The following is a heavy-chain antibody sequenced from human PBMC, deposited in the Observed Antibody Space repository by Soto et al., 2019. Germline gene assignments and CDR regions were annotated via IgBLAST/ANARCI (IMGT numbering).Heavy chain of an antibody. CDR2: ISSSSSYT. Sequence: GGSLRLSCAASGFTFSDYYMSWIRQAPGKGLEWVSYISSSSSYTNYADSVKGRFTISRDNAKNSLYLQMNSPRAEDTAVYYCARSITIFGVVTATDWYFDLWGRGTLVTVSS. V-gene: IGHV3-11*06. CDR1: GFTFSDYY. CDR3: ARSITIFGVVTATDWYFDL. J-gene: IGHJ2*01. D-gene: IGHD3-3*01.